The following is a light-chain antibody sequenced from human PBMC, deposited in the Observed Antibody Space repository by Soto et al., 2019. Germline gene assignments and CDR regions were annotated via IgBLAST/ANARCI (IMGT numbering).Light chain of an antibody. CDR3: CSSAPESTYV. CDR2: KGT. V-gene: IGLV2-23*01. J-gene: IGLJ1*01. Sequence: QSALAQPASVSGSPGQSITISCTGTSSDVGAYNSVSWYQQHPHKAPQVIIYKGTQRPSGVSNRFSGSTSGNAASLTISGLQADDEAYYFCCSSAPESTYVFGNGTKVTVL. CDR1: SSDVGAYNS.